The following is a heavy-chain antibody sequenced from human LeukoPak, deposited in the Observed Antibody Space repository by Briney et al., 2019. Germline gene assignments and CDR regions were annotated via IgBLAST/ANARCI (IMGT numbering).Heavy chain of an antibody. D-gene: IGHD6-19*01. J-gene: IGHJ4*02. CDR3: ARDPLMAVAGTVDY. V-gene: IGHV3-30-3*01. CDR2: ISYVGSNK. CDR1: GFTFSSYA. Sequence: PGRSLRLSCAASGFTFSSYAMHWVRQAPGKGLEWVAVISYVGSNKYYADSVKGRFTISRDNSKNTLYLQMNSLRAEDTAVYYCARDPLMAVAGTVDYWGQGTLVTVSS.